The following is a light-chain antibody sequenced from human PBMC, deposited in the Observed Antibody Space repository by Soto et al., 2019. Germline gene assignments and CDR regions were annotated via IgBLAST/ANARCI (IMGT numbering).Light chain of an antibody. CDR2: GAS. V-gene: IGKV3-20*01. CDR3: QQYRT. J-gene: IGKJ1*01. CDR1: QSVSSSY. Sequence: EIVLTQSPGTLSLSPGERATFSCRASQSVSSSYLAWYQQKPGQAPRLLIYGASSRATGIPDRFSGSGSGTDFTLTISRLEPEDFAVYYCQQYRTLGQGTKVDIK.